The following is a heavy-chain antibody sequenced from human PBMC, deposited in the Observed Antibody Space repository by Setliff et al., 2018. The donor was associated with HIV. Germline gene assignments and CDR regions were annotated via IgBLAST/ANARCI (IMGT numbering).Heavy chain of an antibody. J-gene: IGHJ4*02. CDR2: VDPDDGET. CDR3: VIVPLYENVYDNIWGSYRPLDY. CDR1: EYTFVYYY. Sequence: ASVKVSCKASEYTFVYYYMHWVQQAPGKGLEWMGRVDPDDGETIYAEKFQDRLTITADASTDTTYMELSSLRSEDTAVYYCVIVPLYENVYDNIWGSYRPLDYWGQGTLVTV. D-gene: IGHD3-16*02. V-gene: IGHV1-69-2*01.